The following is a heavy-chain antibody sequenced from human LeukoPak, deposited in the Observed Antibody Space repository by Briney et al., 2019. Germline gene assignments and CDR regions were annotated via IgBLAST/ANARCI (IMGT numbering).Heavy chain of an antibody. D-gene: IGHD4-17*01. CDR2: IKQDGSQK. CDR3: ARAAGSTVTTRFDY. J-gene: IGHJ4*02. Sequence: GGSLGLSCAASGFTFSSYWMTWVRQAPGKGLEWVASIKQDGSQKYYVDSVKGRFSISRDNAKNSLYLQMSSLRAEDTAVYYCARAAGSTVTTRFDYWGPGTLVTVSS. CDR1: GFTFSSYW. V-gene: IGHV3-7*01.